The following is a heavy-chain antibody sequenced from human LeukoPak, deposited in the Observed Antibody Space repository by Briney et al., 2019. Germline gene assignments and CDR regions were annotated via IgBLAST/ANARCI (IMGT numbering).Heavy chain of an antibody. CDR2: MYFSGST. D-gene: IGHD2-15*01. CDR1: GGSISSYY. J-gene: IGHJ3*02. Sequence: SETLSLTCTVSGGSISSYYWSWIRQPPGKGLEWIGHMYFSGSTNYNPSLKSRVTISVDTSKNQFSLKLSSVTAADTAVYYCARGVDCSDFAFDIWGQGTMVTVSP. V-gene: IGHV4-59*01. CDR3: ARGVDCSDFAFDI.